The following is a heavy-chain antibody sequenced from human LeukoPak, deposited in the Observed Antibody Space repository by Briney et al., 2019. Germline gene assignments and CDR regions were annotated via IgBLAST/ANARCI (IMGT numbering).Heavy chain of an antibody. V-gene: IGHV3-23*01. CDR1: GLIFSNYA. D-gene: IGHD3-22*01. J-gene: IGHJ4*02. CDR3: ATRNYYDTTRYYYEYYFDY. Sequence: GSLRLSCAASGLIFSNYAMSWVRQAPGKGLEWGSGISGSGGSTYYADSVKGRFTISRDNSKNTLYLQMNSRRAEDSAVYYCATRNYYDTTRYYYEYYFDYWGQGTLVAVSS. CDR2: ISGSGGST.